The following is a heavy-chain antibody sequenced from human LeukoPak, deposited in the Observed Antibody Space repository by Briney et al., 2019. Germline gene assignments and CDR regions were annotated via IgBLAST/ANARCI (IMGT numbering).Heavy chain of an antibody. Sequence: PGGSLRLSCAASGFTFSSYAMHWVRQAPGKGLEWVAVISYDGSNKYYADSVKGRFTISRDNSKNTLYLQMNSLRAEDTAVYYCARVSHDSSGYPYPFDYWGQGTLVTVSS. V-gene: IGHV3-30*04. CDR1: GFTFSSYA. CDR2: ISYDGSNK. J-gene: IGHJ4*02. CDR3: ARVSHDSSGYPYPFDY. D-gene: IGHD3-22*01.